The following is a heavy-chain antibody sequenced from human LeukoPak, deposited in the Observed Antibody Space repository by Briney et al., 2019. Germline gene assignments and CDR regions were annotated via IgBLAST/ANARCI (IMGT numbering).Heavy chain of an antibody. V-gene: IGHV3-53*01. J-gene: IGHJ4*02. D-gene: IGHD6-13*01. Sequence: GGSLRLSCAASGFTASSNYMSWVRQAPGKGLEWVSVIYSGGSTYYADSVKGRFTISRDNSKNTLYLQMNSLRAEDTAVYYCARDIAAAGYFDYWGQGTLATVSS. CDR1: GFTASSNY. CDR2: IYSGGST. CDR3: ARDIAAAGYFDY.